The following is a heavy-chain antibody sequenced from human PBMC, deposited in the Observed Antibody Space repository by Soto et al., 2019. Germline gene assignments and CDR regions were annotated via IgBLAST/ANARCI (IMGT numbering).Heavy chain of an antibody. V-gene: IGHV4-30-2*01. CDR3: ARLYNWNDQPYYFDY. J-gene: IGHJ4*02. Sequence: SETLSLTCAVSGGSISSGGSSWTWIRQPPGKGLEWIGYIYHSGSTYYNPSLKSRVTISVDRSKNQFSLKLTSVTAADTAVYYCARLYNWNDQPYYFDYWGQGTLVTVSS. D-gene: IGHD1-20*01. CDR1: GGSISSGGSS. CDR2: IYHSGST.